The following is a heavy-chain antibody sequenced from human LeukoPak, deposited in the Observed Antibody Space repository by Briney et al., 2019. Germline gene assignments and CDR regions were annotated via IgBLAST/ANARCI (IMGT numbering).Heavy chain of an antibody. CDR1: GFTFSSYA. J-gene: IGHJ4*02. Sequence: GGSLRLSCAASGFTFSSYAMHWVRQAPGKGLELVALISYDGSNKYYADSVKGRFTISRDNSKNTLYLQMNSLRAEDTAVYYCASLRSSSWYDHFDYWGQGTLVTVSS. V-gene: IGHV3-30*04. CDR2: ISYDGSNK. D-gene: IGHD6-13*01. CDR3: ASLRSSSWYDHFDY.